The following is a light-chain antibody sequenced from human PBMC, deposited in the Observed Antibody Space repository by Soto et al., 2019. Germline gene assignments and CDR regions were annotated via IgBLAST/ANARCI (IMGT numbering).Light chain of an antibody. Sequence: QSALTQPASVSGSPGQSITISCTGTSSDVGSYKFVSWYQHHPGKAPKLMIHEGSKRPSGVSNRFSGSKSGNTASLTISGLQAEDEADYCCCSYAVSGTYVFGTGTKVTV. V-gene: IGLV2-23*01. CDR1: SSDVGSYKF. CDR2: EGS. J-gene: IGLJ1*01. CDR3: CSYAVSGTYV.